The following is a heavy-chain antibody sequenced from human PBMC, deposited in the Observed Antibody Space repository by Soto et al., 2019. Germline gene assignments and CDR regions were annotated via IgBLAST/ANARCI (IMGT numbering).Heavy chain of an antibody. CDR1: VFTFSSYS. J-gene: IGHJ5*02. D-gene: IGHD4-17*01. CDR3: AVAGGKTTWLTHPTPKPNNWFDP. Sequence: PGGSLRLSCAASVFTFSSYSMNWVRQAPGKGLEWVSYISSSSSTIYYADSVKGRFTISRDNAKNSLYLQMNSLRAEDTAVYYCAVAGGKTTWLTHPTPKPNNWFDPWGQGTLVTVSS. V-gene: IGHV3-48*01. CDR2: ISSSSSTI.